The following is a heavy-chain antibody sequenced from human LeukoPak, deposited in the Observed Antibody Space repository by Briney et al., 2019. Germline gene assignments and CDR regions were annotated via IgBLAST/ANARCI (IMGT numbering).Heavy chain of an antibody. J-gene: IGHJ4*02. Sequence: GGSLRLSCAASGFTFDDYGMSWVRQAPGKGLEWVSGINWNGGSKGYAESVKGRFTISRDKTKNTLYLQMNSLRAEDTAVYYCAKSAYYDASGYYREYYFDYWGQGTLVTVSS. CDR1: GFTFDDYG. V-gene: IGHV3-20*04. CDR3: AKSAYYDASGYYREYYFDY. D-gene: IGHD3-22*01. CDR2: INWNGGSK.